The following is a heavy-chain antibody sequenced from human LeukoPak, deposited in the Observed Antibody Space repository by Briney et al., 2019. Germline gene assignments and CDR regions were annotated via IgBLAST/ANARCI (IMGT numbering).Heavy chain of an antibody. D-gene: IGHD4-17*01. CDR2: INSDGSST. V-gene: IGHV3-74*01. Sequence: GGSLRLSCAASGFTFSSYSMNWVRQAPGKGLVWVSRINSDGSSTSYADSVKGRFTISRDNAKNTLYLQMNSLRAEDTAVYYCARDTDTVTTILDYWGQGTLVTVSS. CDR3: ARDTDTVTTILDY. J-gene: IGHJ4*02. CDR1: GFTFSSYS.